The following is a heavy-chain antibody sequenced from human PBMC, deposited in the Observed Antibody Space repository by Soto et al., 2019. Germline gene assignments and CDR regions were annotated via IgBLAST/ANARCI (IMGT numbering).Heavy chain of an antibody. V-gene: IGHV3-23*01. CDR2: ISGSGGST. Sequence: GGSLRLSCAASGFTFSSYAMSWVRQAPGKGLEWVSAISGSGGSTYYADSVKGRFTISRDNSKNTLYLQMNSLRAEDTAVYYCAKDGGYSYGYDYGAFDIWGQGTMVTV. CDR1: GFTFSSYA. CDR3: AKDGGYSYGYDYGAFDI. J-gene: IGHJ3*02. D-gene: IGHD5-18*01.